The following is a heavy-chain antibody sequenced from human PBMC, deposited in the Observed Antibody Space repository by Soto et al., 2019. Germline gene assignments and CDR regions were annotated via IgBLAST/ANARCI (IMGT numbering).Heavy chain of an antibody. CDR2: IIPVFGTA. D-gene: IGHD3-22*01. CDR3: ARGAATKIVVVMYDALDM. CDR1: GATLDTFINFG. J-gene: IGHJ3*02. Sequence: QVQLVQSGAEVKKPGSSVKVSCKASGATLDTFINFGITWVRRAPGQGLEWMGGIIPVFGTAHYAQKFQGRLTIRADGPTRTAYMELSSLTSEDTAVYYCARGAATKIVVVMYDALDMWGQGTMVTVSS. V-gene: IGHV1-69*12.